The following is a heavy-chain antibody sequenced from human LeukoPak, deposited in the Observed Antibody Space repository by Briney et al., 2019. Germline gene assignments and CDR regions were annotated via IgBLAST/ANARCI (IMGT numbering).Heavy chain of an antibody. CDR2: IFPGGGAT. Sequence: GASVKVSCKASGYTFTSYNHHWVRQAPGQGLEWMGIIFPGGGATMYAQRFQGRVTVTRDTSTSTVYMELSSLISEDTAVYYCAREDSGATYYFDNWGQGTLVTVSS. CDR3: AREDSGATYYFDN. V-gene: IGHV1-46*01. J-gene: IGHJ4*02. CDR1: GYTFTSYN. D-gene: IGHD1-26*01.